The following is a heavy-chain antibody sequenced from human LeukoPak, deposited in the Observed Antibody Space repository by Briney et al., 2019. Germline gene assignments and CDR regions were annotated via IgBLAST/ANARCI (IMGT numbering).Heavy chain of an antibody. CDR3: ANISNWAAEHAFDI. CDR2: ISAYNGNT. V-gene: IGHV1-18*01. D-gene: IGHD7-27*01. J-gene: IGHJ3*02. CDR1: GYTFTSYG. Sequence: GASVKVSCKASGYTFTSYGISWVRQAPGQGLEWMGWISAYNGNTNYAQKLQGRVTMTTDTSTSTAYMELRSLRSDDTAVYYCANISNWAAEHAFDIWGQGTMVTVSS.